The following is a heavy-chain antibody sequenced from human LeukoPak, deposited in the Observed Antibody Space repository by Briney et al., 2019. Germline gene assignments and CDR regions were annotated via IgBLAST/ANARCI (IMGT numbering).Heavy chain of an antibody. D-gene: IGHD6-19*01. J-gene: IGHJ4*02. CDR3: VRDTGSGWDFDY. V-gene: IGHV3-43*02. CDR1: GFTFSSYE. Sequence: GGSLRLSCAASGFTFSSYEMNWVRQAPGKGLEWVFLVKGDGVTTDYAKSVKGRFTVSRDNSKNSLYLQMSNLRTEDTALYYCVRDTGSGWDFDYWGQGTLVTVSS. CDR2: VKGDGVTT.